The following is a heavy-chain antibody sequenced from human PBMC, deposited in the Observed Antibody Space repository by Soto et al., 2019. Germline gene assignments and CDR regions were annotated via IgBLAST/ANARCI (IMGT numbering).Heavy chain of an antibody. CDR1: GGSVSSGSYY. CDR2: IYYSGST. Sequence: QVQLQESGPGLVKPSETLSLTCTVSGGSVSSGSYYWSWIRQPPGKGLEWIGYIYYSGSTNYNPDLKRRVTISADTSKNLLSLKLSSVTASYTAVYYCAGGMTKVNTVDHWGQGTLVTVSS. V-gene: IGHV4-61*01. CDR3: AGGMTKVNTVDH. J-gene: IGHJ4*02. D-gene: IGHD4-17*01.